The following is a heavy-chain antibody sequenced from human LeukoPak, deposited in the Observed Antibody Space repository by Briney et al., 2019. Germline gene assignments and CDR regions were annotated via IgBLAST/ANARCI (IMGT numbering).Heavy chain of an antibody. Sequence: TGGSLRLSCAASGFTFSSYGMHWVRQAPGKGLEWVAVIWYDGSNKYYADSVKGRFTISRDNSKNTLYLQMNSLRAEDTAVYYCASSVCRKCPFDYWGQGTLVTVSS. V-gene: IGHV3-33*08. CDR3: ASSVCRKCPFDY. J-gene: IGHJ4*02. CDR2: IWYDGSNK. CDR1: GFTFSSYG. D-gene: IGHD3-16*01.